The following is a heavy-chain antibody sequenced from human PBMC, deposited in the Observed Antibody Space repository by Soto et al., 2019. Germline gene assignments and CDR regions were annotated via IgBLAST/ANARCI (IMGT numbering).Heavy chain of an antibody. V-gene: IGHV1-69*06. CDR2: IIPIFGTA. D-gene: IGHD3-10*01. Sequence: QVQLVQSGAEVKKPGSSVKVSCKASGGTFSSYAISWVRQAPGQGLEWMGGIIPIFGTANYAQKFQGRVTITADKATSTAYMELRSLRSEDTAVYYCARGEITMVRGGYYYYGMDVWGQGTTVTVSS. CDR3: ARGEITMVRGGYYYYGMDV. CDR1: GGTFSSYA. J-gene: IGHJ6*02.